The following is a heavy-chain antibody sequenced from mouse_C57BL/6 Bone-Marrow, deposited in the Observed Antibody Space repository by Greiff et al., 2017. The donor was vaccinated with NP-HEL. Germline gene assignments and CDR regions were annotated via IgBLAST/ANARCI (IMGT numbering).Heavy chain of an antibody. D-gene: IGHD2-4*01. CDR1: GYSITSGYY. CDR2: ISYDGSN. V-gene: IGHV3-6*01. Sequence: EVKVEESGPGLVKPSQSLSLTCSVTGYSITSGYYWNWIRQFPGNKLEWMGYISYDGSNNYNPSLKNRISITRDTSKNQFFLKLNSVTTEDTATYYCARGYDYDDYFDYWGQGTTLTVSS. J-gene: IGHJ2*01. CDR3: ARGYDYDDYFDY.